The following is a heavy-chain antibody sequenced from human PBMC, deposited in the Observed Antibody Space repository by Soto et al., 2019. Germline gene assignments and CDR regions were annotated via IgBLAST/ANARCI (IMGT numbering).Heavy chain of an antibody. J-gene: IGHJ5*02. CDR1: WGSISNGNW. CDR3: ARESXXXXXXXXXXP. V-gene: IGHV4-4*02. Sequence: LSLSYAVLWGSISNGNWWRWVRQTPGKGLEWIGFLHRTGSPKYTPSLESRVTISVDTSQNQPSLRLSSVTAADTAVYYCARESXXXXXXXXXXPXCQGILVTV. CDR2: LHRTGSP.